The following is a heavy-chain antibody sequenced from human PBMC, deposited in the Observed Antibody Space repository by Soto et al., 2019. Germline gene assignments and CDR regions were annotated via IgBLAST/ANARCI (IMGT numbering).Heavy chain of an antibody. CDR2: ISSSGTYI. V-gene: IGHV3-21*01. J-gene: IGHJ4*02. CDR1: GFSFSIYT. D-gene: IGHD6-19*01. Sequence: AGGSLRLSCAASGFSFSIYTMNWVRQAPGKGLEWVSSISSSGTYIYYADSVKGRFTISRDNAKNSLYLQMNGLRDDDTAVYYCAKDLGAVDGTGKYYFDYWGQGTLVTVSS. CDR3: AKDLGAVDGTGKYYFDY.